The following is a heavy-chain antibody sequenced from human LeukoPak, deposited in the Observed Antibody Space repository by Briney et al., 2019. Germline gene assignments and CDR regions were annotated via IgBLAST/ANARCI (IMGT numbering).Heavy chain of an antibody. CDR1: GFTFNSYD. CDR2: IGSSGDT. V-gene: IGHV3-13*01. Sequence: GGSLRLSCAASGFTFNSYDMHWVRQATGKGLEWVSTIGSSGDTYYLGSVKGRFTISRESAKNSLYLLMTSLRAGDTAVYYCARAGRYYHGSGSLGSYYSYGMDVWGQGTTVTVSS. CDR3: ARAGRYYHGSGSLGSYYSYGMDV. D-gene: IGHD3-10*01. J-gene: IGHJ6*02.